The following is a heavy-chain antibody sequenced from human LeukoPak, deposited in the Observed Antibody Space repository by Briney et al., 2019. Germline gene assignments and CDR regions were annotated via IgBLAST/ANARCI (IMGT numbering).Heavy chain of an antibody. CDR1: GGTFSSYA. Sequence: APVKVSCKASGGTFSSYAISWVRQAPGQGLEWMGRIIPILGIANYAQKFQGRVTITADKSTSTAYMELSSLRSEDTAVYYCARGVVVPYGMDVWGQGTTVTVSS. CDR2: IIPILGIA. CDR3: ARGVVVPYGMDV. D-gene: IGHD2-15*01. V-gene: IGHV1-69*04. J-gene: IGHJ6*02.